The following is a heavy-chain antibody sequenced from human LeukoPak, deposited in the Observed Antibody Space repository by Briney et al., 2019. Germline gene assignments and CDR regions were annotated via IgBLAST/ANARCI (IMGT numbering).Heavy chain of an antibody. V-gene: IGHV5-51*01. CDR3: ARGTQYYFDY. J-gene: IGHJ4*02. CDR2: IYPGDSDT. Sequence: GESLKISCKGSGYSFTNYWIGWVRQMPGKGLEWMGIIYPGDSDTRYSPSFQGQVTISADKSVSTAYLQWSSLKASDTAMYHCARGTQYYFDYWGQGTLVSVSS. CDR1: GYSFTNYW.